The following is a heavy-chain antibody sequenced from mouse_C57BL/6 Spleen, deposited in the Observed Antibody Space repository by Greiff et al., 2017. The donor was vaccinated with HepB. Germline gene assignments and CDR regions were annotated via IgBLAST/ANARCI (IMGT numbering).Heavy chain of an antibody. J-gene: IGHJ2*01. V-gene: IGHV1-15*01. Sequence: VQLQQSGAELVRPGASVTLSCKASGYTFTDYEMHWVKQTPVHGLEWIGAIDPETGGTAYNQKFKGKAILTADKSSSTAYMELRSLTSADSAVYYCTGRAAGAHPDYWSQGTTLTVSS. CDR2: IDPETGGT. CDR3: TGRAAGAHPDY. CDR1: GYTFTDYE.